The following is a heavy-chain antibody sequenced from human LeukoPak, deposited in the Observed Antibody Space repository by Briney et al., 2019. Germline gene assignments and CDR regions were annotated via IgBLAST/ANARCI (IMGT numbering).Heavy chain of an antibody. V-gene: IGHV3-23*01. Sequence: GGSLRLSCAASGFTFSSYAMSWVRQAPGEGLGCVSAISGSGVGTYYTDPVRGRFTLSRENSKNTRYLQMNSLRAEDTAVYYCAKPDVYSYGWYYFDYRGQGTLVTVSS. J-gene: IGHJ4*02. CDR1: GFTFSSYA. CDR2: ISGSGVGT. CDR3: AKPDVYSYGWYYFDY. D-gene: IGHD5-18*01.